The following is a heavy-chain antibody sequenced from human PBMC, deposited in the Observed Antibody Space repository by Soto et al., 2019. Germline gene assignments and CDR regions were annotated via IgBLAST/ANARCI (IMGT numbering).Heavy chain of an antibody. V-gene: IGHV4-34*01. D-gene: IGHD3-10*01. CDR1: GGSFSGYY. CDR3: ARGPFSYGSGRVPYYYMDV. J-gene: IGHJ6*03. Sequence: SETLSLTCAVYGGSFSGYYWSWIRQPPGKGLEWIGEINHSGSTNYNPSLKSRVTISVDTSKNQFSLKLSSVTAADTAVYYCARGPFSYGSGRVPYYYMDVWGKGTTVTVAS. CDR2: INHSGST.